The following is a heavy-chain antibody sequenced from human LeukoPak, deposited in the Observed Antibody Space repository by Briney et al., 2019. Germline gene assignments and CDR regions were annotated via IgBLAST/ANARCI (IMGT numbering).Heavy chain of an antibody. CDR1: GFTFSSYS. V-gene: IGHV3-48*01. CDR2: ISSSSSTI. Sequence: GGSLRLSCAASGFTFSSYSMDWVRQAPGKGLEWVSYISSSSSTIYYADSVKGRFTISRDNAKSSLYLQMNSLRAEDTAVYYCARWLDTAVAFDIWGQGTMVTVSS. D-gene: IGHD2-2*02. CDR3: ARWLDTAVAFDI. J-gene: IGHJ3*02.